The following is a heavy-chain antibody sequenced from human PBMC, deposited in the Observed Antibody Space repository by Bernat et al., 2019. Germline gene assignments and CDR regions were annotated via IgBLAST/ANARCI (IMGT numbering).Heavy chain of an antibody. J-gene: IGHJ4*02. D-gene: IGHD6-13*01. V-gene: IGHV3-30-3*01. Sequence: QVQLVESGGGVVQPGRSLRLSCAASGFTFSSYAMHWVRLAPGKGLEWVAVISYDGSNKYYADSVKGRFTISRDNSKNTLYLQMNSLRAEDTAVYYCARDFNKGIAAAGTSDYWGQGTLVTVSS. CDR1: GFTFSSYA. CDR2: ISYDGSNK. CDR3: ARDFNKGIAAAGTSDY.